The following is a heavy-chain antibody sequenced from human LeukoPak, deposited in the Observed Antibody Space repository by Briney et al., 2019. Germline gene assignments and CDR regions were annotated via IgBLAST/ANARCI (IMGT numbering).Heavy chain of an antibody. V-gene: IGHV3-30*02. CDR3: AKDPRLYGPPDAFDI. CDR1: GFTFSSYG. D-gene: IGHD3-16*01. J-gene: IGHJ3*02. CDR2: IRYDGSNK. Sequence: PGGSLRLSCAASGFTFSSYGMHWVRQAPGKGLEWVAFIRYDGSNKYYADSVKGRFTISRDNSKNTLYLQMNSLRAEDTAVYYCAKDPRLYGPPDAFDIWGQGTMVTVSS.